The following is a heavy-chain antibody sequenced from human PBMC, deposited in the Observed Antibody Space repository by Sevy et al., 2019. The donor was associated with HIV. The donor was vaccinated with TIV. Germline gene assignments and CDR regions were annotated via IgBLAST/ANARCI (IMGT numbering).Heavy chain of an antibody. CDR1: GGSVTSDSYY. V-gene: IGHV4-61*01. Sequence: SETLSLTCSVSGGSVTSDSYYWSWIRQPPGKGLEWIASIFYSGSTNSNSSLKRRVTMSVDTSKTQFSLRVSAVTAADTAVYYCARYRSPYGDYATGSFDSWGQGTLVTVSS. J-gene: IGHJ4*02. D-gene: IGHD4-17*01. CDR3: ARYRSPYGDYATGSFDS. CDR2: IFYSGST.